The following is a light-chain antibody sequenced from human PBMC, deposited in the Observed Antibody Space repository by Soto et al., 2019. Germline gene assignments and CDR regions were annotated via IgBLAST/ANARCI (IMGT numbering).Light chain of an antibody. CDR1: QSLLHSNGYNY. CDR2: LGS. CDR3: MQALQTWT. V-gene: IGKV2-28*01. J-gene: IGKJ1*01. Sequence: DIVMTQSPLSLPVIPGEPASISCRSSQSLLHSNGYNYLDWYLQKPGQSPQLLIYLGSNRASGVPDRFSGSGSGTDFTLKISRVEAEDVGVYYCMQALQTWTFGQGTKVDIK.